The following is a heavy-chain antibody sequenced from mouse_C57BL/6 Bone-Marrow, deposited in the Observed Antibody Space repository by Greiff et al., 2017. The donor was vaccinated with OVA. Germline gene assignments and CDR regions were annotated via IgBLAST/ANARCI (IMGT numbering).Heavy chain of an antibody. CDR1: GYTFTSYW. CDR3: ARSMKRSKTVDFDY. D-gene: IGHD1-3*01. V-gene: IGHV1-53*01. Sequence: QVHVKQPGTELVKPGASVKLSCKASGYTFTSYWMHWVKQRPGQGLEWIGNINPSNGGTNYNEKFKSKATLTVDKSSSTAYMQLSSLTSEDSAVYYCARSMKRSKTVDFDYWGQGTTLTVSS. CDR2: INPSNGGT. J-gene: IGHJ2*01.